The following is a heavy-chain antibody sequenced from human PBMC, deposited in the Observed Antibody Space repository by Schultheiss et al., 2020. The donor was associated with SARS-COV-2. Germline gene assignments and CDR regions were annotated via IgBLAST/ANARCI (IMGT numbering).Heavy chain of an antibody. Sequence: GGSLRLSCAASGFTFSSYAMHWVRQAPGKGLEYVSAISSNGGSTYYADSVKGRFTISRDNSKNTLYLQMNSLRAEDTAVYYCAKKDDSTAPFDYWGQGTLVTVSS. CDR2: ISSNGGST. J-gene: IGHJ4*02. V-gene: IGHV3-64*04. CDR3: AKKDDSTAPFDY. CDR1: GFTFSSYA. D-gene: IGHD3-3*01.